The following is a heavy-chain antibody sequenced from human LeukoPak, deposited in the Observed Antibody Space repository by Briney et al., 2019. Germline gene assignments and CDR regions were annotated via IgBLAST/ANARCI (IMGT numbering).Heavy chain of an antibody. Sequence: SETLSLTCTVSGGSISSSGNYWGWIRQPPGKGLEWIGRMQYSGNTYYNPALKSLVTISEDRSKNQFSLKLRSVTAADTAVYYCARQYGHGAFDIWGQGTMVTVSS. J-gene: IGHJ3*02. CDR2: MQYSGNT. CDR1: GGSISSSGNY. V-gene: IGHV4-39*01. D-gene: IGHD4-17*01. CDR3: ARQYGHGAFDI.